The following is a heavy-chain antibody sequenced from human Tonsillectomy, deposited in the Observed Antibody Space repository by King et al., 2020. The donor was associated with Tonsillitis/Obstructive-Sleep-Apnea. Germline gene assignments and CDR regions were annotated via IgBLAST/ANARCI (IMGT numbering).Heavy chain of an antibody. CDR2: ITGNSGGT. CDR3: AKYHDGELLVYYYYNLDV. CDR1: GFTFSSCA. Sequence: VQLVESGGGLVQPGGSLRLSCAASGFTFSSCAMTWVRQAPGKGLEWVSTITGNSGGTYYADSVKGRFTISRDNSKNTLYLQLDSLRVEDTGVYYCAKYHDGELLVYYYYNLDVWGHGTTVTVSS. D-gene: IGHD1-7*01. J-gene: IGHJ6*02. V-gene: IGHV3-23*04.